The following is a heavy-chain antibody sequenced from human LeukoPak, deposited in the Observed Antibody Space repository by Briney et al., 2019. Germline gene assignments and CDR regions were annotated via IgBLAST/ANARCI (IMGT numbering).Heavy chain of an antibody. CDR2: MNPNSGNT. J-gene: IGHJ6*03. CDR1: GYTFTSYD. D-gene: IGHD1-26*01. V-gene: IGHV1-8*03. Sequence: GASVEDSCKDSGYTFTSYDINWVRQATGQGLEWMGWMNPNSGNTVYAQKFQGRVTITSTTYMRTACMERSSLRSEDTAVYYCARGLLEGDYMDVWGKGTTVTVSS. CDR3: ARGLLEGDYMDV.